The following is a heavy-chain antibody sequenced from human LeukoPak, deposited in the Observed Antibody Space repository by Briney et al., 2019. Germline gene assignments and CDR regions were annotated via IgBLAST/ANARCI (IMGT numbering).Heavy chain of an antibody. CDR2: INPNSGGT. V-gene: IGHV1-2*02. Sequence: ASVKVSCKASGYTFTGYYMHWVRQAPGQGLEWMGWINPNSGGTNYAQKFQGRVTMTGDTSISTAYMELSRLRSDDTAVYYCARVSYDSSGYSLDYWGQGTLVTVSS. D-gene: IGHD3-22*01. CDR1: GYTFTGYY. J-gene: IGHJ4*02. CDR3: ARVSYDSSGYSLDY.